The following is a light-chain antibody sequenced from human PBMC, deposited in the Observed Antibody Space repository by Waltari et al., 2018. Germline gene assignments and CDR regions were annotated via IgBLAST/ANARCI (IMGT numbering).Light chain of an antibody. CDR3: QAWDTITGGV. CDR2: QST. J-gene: IGLJ2*01. Sequence: SYELTQPPSVSVSPGQTASITCSGHKMGDKFACWYQQKPGQSPVLVIYQSTKRPSGITGRFSRSNSWNTATLTTSGTQAMDEADYYCQAWDTITGGVFGGGTKLTVL. CDR1: KMGDKF. V-gene: IGLV3-1*01.